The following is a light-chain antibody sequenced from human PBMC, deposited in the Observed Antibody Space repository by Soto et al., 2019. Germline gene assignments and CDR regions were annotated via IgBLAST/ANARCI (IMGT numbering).Light chain of an antibody. CDR3: SSYTSSSTLV. J-gene: IGLJ2*01. V-gene: IGLV2-14*01. CDR1: SGDIGYYNH. Sequence: QSALTQPASVSGSPGQSITISCTGTSGDIGYYNHVSWYQQHPGKAPELMIYEVTKRPSGVSNRFSGSKSGNTASLTISGLQAEDEADYYCSSYTSSSTLVFGGGTKVTVL. CDR2: EVT.